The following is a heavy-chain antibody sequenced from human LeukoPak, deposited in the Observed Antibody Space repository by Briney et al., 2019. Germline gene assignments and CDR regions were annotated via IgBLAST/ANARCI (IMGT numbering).Heavy chain of an antibody. J-gene: IGHJ4*02. V-gene: IGHV3-53*01. D-gene: IGHD5-12*01. CDR2: VASDGST. CDR3: AKATVGGYED. CDR1: GITVSSNY. Sequence: PGGSLRLSCAASGITVSSNYMSWVRQAPGKGLEWVSVVASDGSTKYADSVKGRFAISRDSSKNTLYLQMSSLRAEDTGVYYCAKATVGGYEDWGQGTLVTVSS.